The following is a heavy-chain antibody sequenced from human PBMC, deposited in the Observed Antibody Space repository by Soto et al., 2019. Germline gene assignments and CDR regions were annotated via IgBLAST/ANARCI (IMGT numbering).Heavy chain of an antibody. CDR3: ARDPRSIIGVVPPLDGMDV. CDR1: GFTFSSYV. CDR2: ISNDGITK. J-gene: IGHJ6*02. V-gene: IGHV3-30-3*01. Sequence: GSLRLSCAASGFTFSSYVFHWVRQAPGKGLEWVAVISNDGITKSYADSVKGRVTISRDNSKNILDLEMNSLRVEDTAVYSCARDPRSIIGVVPPLDGMDVSGQGTTVTVSS. D-gene: IGHD3-3*01.